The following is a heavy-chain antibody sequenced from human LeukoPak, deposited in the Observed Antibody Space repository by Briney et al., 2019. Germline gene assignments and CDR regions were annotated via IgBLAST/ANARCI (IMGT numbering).Heavy chain of an antibody. CDR1: GGSISSYY. Sequence: KPSETLSLTCTVSGGSISSYYWSWIRQPPGKGLEWIGYIYYSGSTNYNPSLKSRVTMSVDTSKNQFSLKLSSVTAADTAVYYCARGVYYDEKLDYWGQGTLVTVSS. D-gene: IGHD3-3*01. V-gene: IGHV4-59*01. CDR2: IYYSGST. CDR3: ARGVYYDEKLDY. J-gene: IGHJ4*02.